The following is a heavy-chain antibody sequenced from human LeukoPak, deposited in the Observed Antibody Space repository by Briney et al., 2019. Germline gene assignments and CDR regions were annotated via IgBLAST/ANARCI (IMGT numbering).Heavy chain of an antibody. CDR2: LRGDGET. D-gene: IGHD1-1*01. CDR3: AKASWVSNVDAVL. Sequence: GGSLRLSCAASGFTFSNYAMSWVRQAPAGGLEWVSSLRGDGETFYADSVKGRFTLSRDDSRNTVYLQLNNLRVEDTAVYYCAKASWVSNVDAVLWGQGTLVTVSS. J-gene: IGHJ4*02. V-gene: IGHV3-23*01. CDR1: GFTFSNYA.